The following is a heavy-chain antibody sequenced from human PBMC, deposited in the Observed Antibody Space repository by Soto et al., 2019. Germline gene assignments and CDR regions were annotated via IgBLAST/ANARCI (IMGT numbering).Heavy chain of an antibody. CDR2: IIPILGIA. Sequence: QVQLVQSGAEVKKPGSSVKVSCKASGGTFSSYTISWVRQAPGQGLEWMGRIIPILGIANYAQKFQGRVTITADKSTSTAYMELSSLRSEDTAVYYCARVPYYYDSSGERRYYYYGMDVWGQGTTVTVSS. CDR3: ARVPYYYDSSGERRYYYYGMDV. CDR1: GGTFSSYT. V-gene: IGHV1-69*02. D-gene: IGHD3-22*01. J-gene: IGHJ6*02.